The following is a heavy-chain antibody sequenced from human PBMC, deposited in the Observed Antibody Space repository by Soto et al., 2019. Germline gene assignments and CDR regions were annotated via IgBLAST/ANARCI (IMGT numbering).Heavy chain of an antibody. CDR1: GFTFSSYA. Sequence: QVQLVNSGGGVVQPGRSLRLSCAASGFTFSSYAMQWVRQAPGKGLEWVAAISYDGSNKYYADSVKGRFTVSRDNSKNTLYLQMNSLRAEDTAVYYCARDHGNSDLDYWGQGTLVTVSS. CDR3: ARDHGNSDLDY. D-gene: IGHD4-17*01. CDR2: ISYDGSNK. J-gene: IGHJ4*02. V-gene: IGHV3-30-3*01.